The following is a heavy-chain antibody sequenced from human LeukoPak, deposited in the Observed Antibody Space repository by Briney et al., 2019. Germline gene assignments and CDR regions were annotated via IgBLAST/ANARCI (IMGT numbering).Heavy chain of an antibody. J-gene: IGHJ4*02. D-gene: IGHD3-22*01. CDR3: ARDRGPYDSIGYPSFDY. Sequence: GASVKVSCKASGYTFTIYGISWVRQAPGQGLERMVWISAYNGNTNYAQKLQGRVTMTTDTSTSTAYMELRSLRSDDTAVYYCARDRGPYDSIGYPSFDYWGQGTLVTVSS. CDR2: ISAYNGNT. V-gene: IGHV1-18*01. CDR1: GYTFTIYG.